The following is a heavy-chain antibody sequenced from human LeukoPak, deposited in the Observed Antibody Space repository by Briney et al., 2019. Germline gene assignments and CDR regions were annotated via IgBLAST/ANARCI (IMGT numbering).Heavy chain of an antibody. J-gene: IGHJ6*03. CDR2: MNPNSGNT. CDR3: ARGRVLTTVTTYYMDV. CDR1: GYTFTSYD. Sequence: ASVKVSCKASGYTFTSYDINWVRQATGQGLEWMGWMNPNSGNTGYAQKFQGRVTITMNASISTAYMELSSLRSEDTAVYYCARGRVLTTVTTYYMDVWGKGTTVTVSS. D-gene: IGHD4-17*01. V-gene: IGHV1-8*03.